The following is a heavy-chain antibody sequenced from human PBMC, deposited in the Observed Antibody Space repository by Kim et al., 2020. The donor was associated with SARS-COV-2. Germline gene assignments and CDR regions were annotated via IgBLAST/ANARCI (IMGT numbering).Heavy chain of an antibody. J-gene: IGHJ4*02. V-gene: IGHV3-30*02. Sequence: RFTISRDNSKNTLYLQMNSLRAEDTAVYYCAKDQENHSSSSWYSGGLFDYWGQGTLVTVSS. CDR3: AKDQENHSSSSWYSGGLFDY. D-gene: IGHD6-13*01.